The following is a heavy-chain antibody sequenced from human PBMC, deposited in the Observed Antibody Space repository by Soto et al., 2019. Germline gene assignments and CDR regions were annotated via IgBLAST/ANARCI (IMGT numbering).Heavy chain of an antibody. D-gene: IGHD5-12*01. CDR1: GFTFSSYG. J-gene: IGHJ6*02. CDR2: ISYDGSNK. V-gene: IGHV3-30*18. CDR3: AKVATPNYYYYYGMDV. Sequence: GGSLRLSCAASGFTFSSYGMHWVRQAPGKGLQWVAVISYDGSNKYYADSVKGRFTISRDNSKNTLYLQMNSLRAEDTAVYYCAKVATPNYYYYYGMDVWGQGTTVTVSS.